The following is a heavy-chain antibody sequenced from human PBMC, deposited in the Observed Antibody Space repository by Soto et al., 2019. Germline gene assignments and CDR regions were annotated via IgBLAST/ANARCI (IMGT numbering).Heavy chain of an antibody. V-gene: IGHV4-34*01. J-gene: IGHJ6*02. CDR3: ARGGEYRSSWYGPYYYYGMDV. CDR1: GGSFSGYY. CDR2: INHSGST. D-gene: IGHD6-13*01. Sequence: PSETLSLTCAVYGGSFSGYYWSWIRQPPGKGLEWIGEINHSGSTNYNPSLKSRVTISVDTSKNQFSLKLSSVTAADTAVYYCARGGEYRSSWYGPYYYYGMDVWGQGTTVTVSS.